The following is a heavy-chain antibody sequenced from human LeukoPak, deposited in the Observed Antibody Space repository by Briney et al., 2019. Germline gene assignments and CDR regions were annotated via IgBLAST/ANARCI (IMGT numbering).Heavy chain of an antibody. CDR1: GYSFTSYW. CDR2: IYTGDSDT. D-gene: IGHD2-15*01. Sequence: GESLKISCKGSGYSFTSYWIGWVGQLPGKGLEWMGIIYTGDSDTRCSPSFQGQVTISADKSISTAYLQWSSLKASDTAMYYCARSSYCSGGSCYFDYWGQGTLVTVSS. J-gene: IGHJ4*02. CDR3: ARSSYCSGGSCYFDY. V-gene: IGHV5-51*01.